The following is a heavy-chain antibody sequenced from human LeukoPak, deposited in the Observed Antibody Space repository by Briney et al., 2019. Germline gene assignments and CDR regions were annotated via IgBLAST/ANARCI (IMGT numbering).Heavy chain of an antibody. CDR3: ARLLEPGLLENWFDP. Sequence: GAPLKISCKGSGYSFTSYWIGWVRQMPGKGLEWMGIIYPGDSDTRYSPSFQGQVTISADKSISTAYLQWSSLKASDTAMYYCARLLEPGLLENWFDPWGQGTLVTVSS. V-gene: IGHV5-51*01. CDR1: GYSFTSYW. D-gene: IGHD1-1*01. CDR2: IYPGDSDT. J-gene: IGHJ5*02.